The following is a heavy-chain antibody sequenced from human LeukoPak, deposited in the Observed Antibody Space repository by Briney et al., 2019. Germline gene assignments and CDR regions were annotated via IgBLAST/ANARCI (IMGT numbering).Heavy chain of an antibody. Sequence: SETLSLTCIVSGGSISSSIYYWAWVRQPPGKGLEWIGSIYYSGSTYYNPSLKSRVTISVDTSKNQFSLKLISVTAADTAVYYCARVAGSYGYIFDYWGQGTLVTVSS. V-gene: IGHV4-39*07. CDR2: IYYSGST. CDR3: ARVAGSYGYIFDY. J-gene: IGHJ4*02. D-gene: IGHD1-26*01. CDR1: GGSISSSIYY.